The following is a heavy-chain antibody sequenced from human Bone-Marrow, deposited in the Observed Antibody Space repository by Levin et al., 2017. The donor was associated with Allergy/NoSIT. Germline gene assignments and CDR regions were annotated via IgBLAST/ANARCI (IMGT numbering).Heavy chain of an antibody. D-gene: IGHD3-10*01. J-gene: IGHJ6*02. CDR3: SRERYGSGRSMDV. CDR1: GFNFSEYH. CDR2: INPASGGT. V-gene: IGHV1-2*02. Sequence: ASVKVSCKASGFNFSEYHIHWMRLAPGQGLEWMGWINPASGGTRYSQKFQGRVTMTSDTSTSTAHLEVRSDDTAVYYCSRERYGSGRSMDVWGQGATVIVSS.